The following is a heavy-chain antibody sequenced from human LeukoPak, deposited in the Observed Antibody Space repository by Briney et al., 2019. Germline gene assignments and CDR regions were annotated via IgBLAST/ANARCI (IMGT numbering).Heavy chain of an antibody. CDR2: ISYDGSNK. Sequence: PGGSLRLSCAASGFTFSSYAMHWVRQAPGKGLEWVAIISYDGSNKYYADSVKGRFTISRDNSKNTLYLQMNSLRAEDTAVYYCAREGIQLWFGGVVDWFDPWGQGTLVTVSS. D-gene: IGHD5-18*01. CDR3: AREGIQLWFGGVVDWFDP. J-gene: IGHJ5*02. CDR1: GFTFSSYA. V-gene: IGHV3-30-3*01.